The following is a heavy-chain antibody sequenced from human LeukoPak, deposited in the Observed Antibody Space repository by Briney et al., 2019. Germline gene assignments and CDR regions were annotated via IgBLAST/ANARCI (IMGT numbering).Heavy chain of an antibody. D-gene: IGHD2-8*01. CDR2: IIPIFGTA. J-gene: IGHJ4*02. CDR3: ARYCTNGVCYFDY. CDR1: GGTFSSYA. V-gene: IGHV1-69*13. Sequence: GASVKVSCKASGGTFSSYAISWVRQAPGQGLEWMGGIIPIFGTANYAQKFQGRVTITADESTSTAYMELSSLRSEDTAVYYCARYCTNGVCYFDYWGQGTLVTVSS.